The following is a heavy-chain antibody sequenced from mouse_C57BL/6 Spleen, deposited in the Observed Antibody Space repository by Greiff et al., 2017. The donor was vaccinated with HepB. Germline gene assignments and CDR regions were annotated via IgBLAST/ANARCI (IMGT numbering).Heavy chain of an antibody. CDR2: IYPGDGDT. Sequence: VQLQQSGAELVKPGASVQISCKASGYAFSSYWMNWVKQRPGKGLEWIGQIYPGDGDTNYNGKFKGQATLTADKSSSTAYMQRSSLTSEDSAVDFCAANDDSAWFAYWGQGTLVTVSA. CDR3: AANDDSAWFAY. V-gene: IGHV1-80*01. CDR1: GYAFSSYW. J-gene: IGHJ3*01. D-gene: IGHD2-13*01.